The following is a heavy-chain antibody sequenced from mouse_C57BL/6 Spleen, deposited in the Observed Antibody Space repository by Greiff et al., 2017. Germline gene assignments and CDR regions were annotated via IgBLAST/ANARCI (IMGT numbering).Heavy chain of an antibody. CDR3: ARDIYYYGSRPYAMDY. J-gene: IGHJ4*01. CDR2: INYDGSST. D-gene: IGHD1-1*01. CDR1: GFTFSDYY. Sequence: EVKLMESEGGLVQPGSSMKLSCTASGFTFSDYYMAWVRQVPEKGLEWVANINYDGSSTYYLDSLKSRFIISRDNAKNILYLQMSSLKSEDTATYYCARDIYYYGSRPYAMDYWGQGTSVTVSS. V-gene: IGHV5-16*01.